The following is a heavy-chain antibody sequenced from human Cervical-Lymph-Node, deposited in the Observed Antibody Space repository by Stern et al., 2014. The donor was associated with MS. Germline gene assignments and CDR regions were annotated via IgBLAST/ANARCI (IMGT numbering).Heavy chain of an antibody. J-gene: IGHJ6*02. D-gene: IGHD2-21*02. CDR2: LDPSGRST. CDR1: GFKFSIYG. V-gene: IGHV3-23*05. Sequence: EVQLLESGGGLVQPGGSLRLSCAASGFKFSIYGMTWVRQAPGKGLEGVSALDPSGRSTYDAYSVRGRFAIPRDNPNSTLFLQLNSLRPEDPAVYYCAKVLVTGSYFYGLAVGGQGTAVTVPS. CDR3: AKVLVTGSYFYGLAV.